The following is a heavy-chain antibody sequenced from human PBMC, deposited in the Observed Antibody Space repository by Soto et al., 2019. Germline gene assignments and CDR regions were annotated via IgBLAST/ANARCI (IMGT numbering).Heavy chain of an antibody. CDR3: AKESPGYSSSPIDY. J-gene: IGHJ4*02. CDR1: GLIFANYA. D-gene: IGHD6-6*01. Sequence: EVQLLEAGGGLVQPGGSLRLSCAASGLIFANYAMSWVRQAPGKGLEWVSHISGGGGSTYYADSVKGRFTISRDNSKNTLYLQMNSLKAEDTAVYYCAKESPGYSSSPIDYCGQGTLVTVSS. V-gene: IGHV3-23*01. CDR2: ISGGGGST.